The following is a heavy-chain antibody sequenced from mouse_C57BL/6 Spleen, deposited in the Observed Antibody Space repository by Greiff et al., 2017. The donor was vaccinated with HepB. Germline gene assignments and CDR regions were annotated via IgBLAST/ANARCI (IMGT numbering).Heavy chain of an antibody. Sequence: EVMLVESGGGLVKPGGSLKLSCAASGFTFSDYGMHWVRQAPEKGLEWVAYISSGSSTIYYADTVKGRFTISRDNAKNTLFLQMTSLRSEDTAMYYCAMDYYGSSGYWGQGTTLTVSS. CDR1: GFTFSDYG. J-gene: IGHJ2*01. D-gene: IGHD1-1*01. V-gene: IGHV5-17*01. CDR3: AMDYYGSSGY. CDR2: ISSGSSTI.